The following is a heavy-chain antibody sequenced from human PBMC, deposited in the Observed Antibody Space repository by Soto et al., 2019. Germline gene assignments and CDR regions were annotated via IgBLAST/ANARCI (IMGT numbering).Heavy chain of an antibody. CDR3: AKDSSSWSDFDY. CDR1: GFTFSSYA. D-gene: IGHD6-13*01. V-gene: IGHV3-23*01. J-gene: IGHJ4*02. Sequence: EVQLLESGGGLVQPGGSLRLSCAASGFTFSSYAMSWVRQAPGKGLEWVSAISGSGGSTYYADSVKGRFTISRDNSKNTLYLQMNSVRAEDTAVYYCAKDSSSWSDFDYWGQGTLVTVSS. CDR2: ISGSGGST.